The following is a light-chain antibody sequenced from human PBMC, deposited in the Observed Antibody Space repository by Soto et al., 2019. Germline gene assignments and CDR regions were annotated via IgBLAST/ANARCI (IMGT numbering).Light chain of an antibody. Sequence: ETGMTQSPGTLSLSPEERATLSCRASQSSSSYLTWYQQRPGQAPRLLIYAASRRATGIPDRLSGSGSGTDFTLTISRLEPEDFAVYYCQQYSTSPITFGQGTRLEIK. V-gene: IGKV3-20*01. CDR2: AAS. J-gene: IGKJ5*01. CDR3: QQYSTSPIT. CDR1: QSSSSY.